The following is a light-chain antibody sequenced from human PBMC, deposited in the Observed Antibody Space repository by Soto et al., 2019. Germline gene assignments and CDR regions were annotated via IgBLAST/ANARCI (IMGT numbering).Light chain of an antibody. CDR2: RSS. Sequence: DIQTTQSPSTLSASVGDRVTITCRASQNVNSWLAWYQQKPGKPPKLLIYRSSALESGVPSRFSGSGSVTEFTLTISSLQPDDFATYYCQQYNSYPWTFGQGTKVEI. J-gene: IGKJ1*01. V-gene: IGKV1-5*03. CDR3: QQYNSYPWT. CDR1: QNVNSW.